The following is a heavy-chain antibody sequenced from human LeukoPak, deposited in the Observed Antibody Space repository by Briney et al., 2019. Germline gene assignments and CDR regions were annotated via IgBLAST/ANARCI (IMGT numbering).Heavy chain of an antibody. CDR2: IHYSGST. J-gene: IGHJ4*02. Sequence: KPSETLSLTCTVSGGSITNYYWSWIRQPPGKGLEWIGSIHYSGSTNYNPSLKSRVTISVDTSRNQFSLKLTSMTAADMAVYYCARGFGAVNRGPSFDYWGQGTLVTVSS. V-gene: IGHV4-59*13. CDR1: GGSITNYY. D-gene: IGHD3-16*01. CDR3: ARGFGAVNRGPSFDY.